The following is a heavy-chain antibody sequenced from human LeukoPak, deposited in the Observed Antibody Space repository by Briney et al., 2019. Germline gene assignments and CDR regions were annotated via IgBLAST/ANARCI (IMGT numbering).Heavy chain of an antibody. CDR3: ARDHLSSGSSPDYYYYYYTDV. J-gene: IGHJ6*03. D-gene: IGHD6-19*01. CDR2: IYSVGST. CDR1: GFTVSSNY. V-gene: IGHV3-53*01. Sequence: GGSLRLSCAASGFTVSSNYMSWVRQAPGKGLEWVSEIYSVGSTYYAASVKGRFSISRDNSKNTVYLQMNSLRAEDTAVYYCARDHLSSGSSPDYYYYYYTDVWGKGTTVTISS.